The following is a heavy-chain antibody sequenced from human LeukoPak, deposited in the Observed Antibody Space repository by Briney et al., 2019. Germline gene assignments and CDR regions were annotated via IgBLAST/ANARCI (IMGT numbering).Heavy chain of an antibody. D-gene: IGHD6-19*01. CDR3: ARNGLEVAGTIWFDP. Sequence: SETLSLTCTVSGGSISSYYWSWIRQPAGKGLEWIGRIYTSGSTKYNASLKSRVTMSVDTSKNQFSLKLSSVTAADTAVYYCARNGLEVAGTIWFDPWGQGTLVTASS. J-gene: IGHJ5*02. V-gene: IGHV4-4*07. CDR2: IYTSGST. CDR1: GGSISSYY.